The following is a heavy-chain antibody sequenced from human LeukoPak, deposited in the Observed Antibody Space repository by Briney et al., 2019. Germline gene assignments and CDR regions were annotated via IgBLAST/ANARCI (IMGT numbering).Heavy chain of an antibody. J-gene: IGHJ4*02. CDR1: GGTFSSYA. V-gene: IGHV1-69*06. CDR3: ARVPLSGSRTYYFDY. D-gene: IGHD1-26*01. CDR2: IIPIFGTA. Sequence: SVKVSFKASGGTFSSYAISWVRQAPGQGLEWMGRIIPIFGTANYAQKFQGRVTITADKSTSTAYMELSSLRSEDTAVYYCARVPLSGSRTYYFDYWGQGTLVTVSS.